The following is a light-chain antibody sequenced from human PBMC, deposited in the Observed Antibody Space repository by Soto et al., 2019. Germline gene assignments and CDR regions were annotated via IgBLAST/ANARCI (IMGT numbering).Light chain of an antibody. CDR1: QRVGNY. J-gene: IGKJ1*01. Sequence: VFTQSPGTLCLTPGERATLSCRASQRVGNYFAWYQQKPGQAPRLLIFETSRRATGIPARFSGSGSGTDFALTISSLEPEDSAVYYCPQGTNWPWSSGQRIKVDIK. CDR3: PQGTNWPWS. V-gene: IGKV3-11*01. CDR2: ETS.